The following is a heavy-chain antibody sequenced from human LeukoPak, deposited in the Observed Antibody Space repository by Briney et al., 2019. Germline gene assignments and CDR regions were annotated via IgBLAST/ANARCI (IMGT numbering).Heavy chain of an antibody. CDR3: AKDYYDSSGYYLPVGY. CDR2: IYSGGST. CDR1: GFTVSSNY. Sequence: GGSLRLSCAASGFTVSSNYMSWVRQAPGKGLEWVSVIYSGGSTYYADSVKGRFTISRDNSKNTLYLQMNSLRAEDTAVYYCAKDYYDSSGYYLPVGYWGQGTLVTVSS. J-gene: IGHJ4*02. V-gene: IGHV3-66*02. D-gene: IGHD3-22*01.